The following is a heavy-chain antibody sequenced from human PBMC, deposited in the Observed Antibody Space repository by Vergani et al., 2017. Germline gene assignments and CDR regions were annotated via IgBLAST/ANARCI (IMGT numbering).Heavy chain of an antibody. V-gene: IGHV1-69*01. CDR1: GGTFSSYA. D-gene: IGHD3-22*01. Sequence: QVQLVQSGAEVKKPGSLVKVSCKASGGTFSSYAISWVRQAPGQGLEWMGGIIPIFGTANYAQKFQGRVTITADESTSTAYMELSSLRSEDTAVYYCARVGVSNYYDSSGYYKGIDYWGQGTLVTVSS. CDR3: ARVGVSNYYDSSGYYKGIDY. J-gene: IGHJ4*02. CDR2: IIPIFGTA.